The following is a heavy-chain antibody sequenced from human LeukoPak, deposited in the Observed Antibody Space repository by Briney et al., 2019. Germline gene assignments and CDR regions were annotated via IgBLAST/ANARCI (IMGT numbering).Heavy chain of an antibody. D-gene: IGHD1-26*01. CDR1: GFTFSSYS. CDR3: ARSWELRAFDI. Sequence: GGSLRLSCAASGFTFSSYSMNWGRQAPGKGLEWVSSISSSSSYIYYADSVKGRFTISRDNAKNSLYLQMNSLRAEDTAVYYCARSWELRAFDIWGQGTMVTVSS. V-gene: IGHV3-21*01. J-gene: IGHJ3*02. CDR2: ISSSSSYI.